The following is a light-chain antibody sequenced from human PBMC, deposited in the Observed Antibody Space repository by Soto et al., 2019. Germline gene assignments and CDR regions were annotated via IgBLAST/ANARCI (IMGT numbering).Light chain of an antibody. Sequence: QSVLTQPPSASGTPGQRVTISCSGSSSNIGSNTVNWYQQLPGTAPKLLIYRNNQRPSGVPDRFSGSKSGTSASLAISGIQSEDEADYYCAAWDDSLNGPVFGGGTKVTVL. CDR3: AAWDDSLNGPV. V-gene: IGLV1-44*01. CDR1: SSNIGSNT. J-gene: IGLJ2*01. CDR2: RNN.